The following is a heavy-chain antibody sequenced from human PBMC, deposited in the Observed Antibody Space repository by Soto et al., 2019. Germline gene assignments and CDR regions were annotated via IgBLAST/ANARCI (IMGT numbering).Heavy chain of an antibody. CDR2: ISYDGSNK. V-gene: IGHV3-30-3*01. Sequence: GGSLRLSCAASGFTFSSYAMHWVRQAPGKGLEWVAVISYDGSNKYYADSVKGRFTISRDNSKNTLYLQMNSLRAEDTAVYYCARLPSTVPPYYFDYWGQGTLVTVSS. D-gene: IGHD4-17*01. CDR3: ARLPSTVPPYYFDY. CDR1: GFTFSSYA. J-gene: IGHJ4*02.